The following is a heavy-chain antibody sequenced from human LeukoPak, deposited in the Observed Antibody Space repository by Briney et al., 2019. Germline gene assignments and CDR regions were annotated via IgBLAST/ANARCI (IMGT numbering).Heavy chain of an antibody. J-gene: IGHJ2*01. Sequence: GGSLRLSCAASGFSFSSHAMNWVRQAPRKGLEWVSGITGDGTNTYYADSVKGRFTIARDNSKNTLYLQMNSLRADDTAIYYCANPWGSGWYFDLWGRGTLVTVSS. D-gene: IGHD7-27*01. V-gene: IGHV3-23*01. CDR2: ITGDGTNT. CDR3: ANPWGSGWYFDL. CDR1: GFSFSSHA.